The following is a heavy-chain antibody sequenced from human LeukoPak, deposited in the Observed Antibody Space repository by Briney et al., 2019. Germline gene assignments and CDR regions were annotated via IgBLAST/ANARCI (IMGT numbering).Heavy chain of an antibody. Sequence: GESLKISCKGSGYSFTSYWIGWVRQMPGKGLEGMCIIYPGDSDTSYSPSFQGRVTISADKSISTAYMQRSRLKASDTAMYYCARRTSDSSGDYYYYYYMDVWGKGTTATVSS. CDR1: GYSFTSYW. V-gene: IGHV5-51*01. CDR3: ARRTSDSSGDYYYYYYMDV. CDR2: IYPGDSDT. J-gene: IGHJ6*03. D-gene: IGHD3-22*01.